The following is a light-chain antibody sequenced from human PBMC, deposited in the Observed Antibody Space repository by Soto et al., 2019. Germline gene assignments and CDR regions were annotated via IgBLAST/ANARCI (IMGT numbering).Light chain of an antibody. CDR2: AAS. V-gene: IGKV1-9*01. J-gene: IGKJ2*02. CDR3: QQLNSYPPGT. Sequence: IQLTQSPSSLSASVGDRVTITCRASQGISSYLAWYQQKPGKAPKLLIYAASTLQSGVPSRFSGSGSGTDFTLTISSLQPEDFATYYCQQLNSYPPGTFGQGTKLEIK. CDR1: QGISSY.